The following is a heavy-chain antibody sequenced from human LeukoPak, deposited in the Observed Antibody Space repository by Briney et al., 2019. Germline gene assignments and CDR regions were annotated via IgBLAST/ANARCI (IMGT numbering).Heavy chain of an antibody. CDR2: IYYSGST. CDR1: GGSISSSSYY. CDR3: ARAPFGELFEYYFDY. J-gene: IGHJ4*02. Sequence: SETLSLTCTVSGGSISSSSYYWSWIRQPPGKGLEWIGYIYYSGSTNYNPSLKSRVTISVDTSKNQFSLKLSSVTAADTAVYYCARAPFGELFEYYFDYWGQGTLVTVSS. D-gene: IGHD3-10*01. V-gene: IGHV4-61*01.